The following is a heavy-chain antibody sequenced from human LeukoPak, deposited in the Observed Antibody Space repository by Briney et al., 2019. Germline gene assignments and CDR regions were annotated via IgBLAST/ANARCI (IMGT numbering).Heavy chain of an antibody. CDR2: INWNGGST. Sequence: GGSLRLSCAASGFPLDDNGRSGVGQAPGKGLEGVSGINWNGGSTGYADSVKGRFTISRDNAKNSLYLQMNSLRAEDTALYYCAREQYDFWSGYYLFDYWGQGALVTVSS. D-gene: IGHD3-3*01. CDR3: AREQYDFWSGYYLFDY. V-gene: IGHV3-20*04. J-gene: IGHJ4*02. CDR1: GFPLDDNG.